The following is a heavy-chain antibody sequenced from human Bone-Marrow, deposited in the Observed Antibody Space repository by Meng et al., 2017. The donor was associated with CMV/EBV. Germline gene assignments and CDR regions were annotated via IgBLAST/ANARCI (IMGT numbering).Heavy chain of an antibody. V-gene: IGHV3-21*04. Sequence: GESLKISCVASGFSFSDYSMNWIRQAPGKGLEWVSSITIFGSHIYYADSVKGRFTISRDNAKKSLYLQMHSLRAEDTAVYYCAKDTIAEYYYDSSGYYLGWAFDIWGQGTMVTVSS. J-gene: IGHJ3*02. CDR2: ITIFGSHI. CDR1: GFSFSDYS. D-gene: IGHD3-22*01. CDR3: AKDTIAEYYYDSSGYYLGWAFDI.